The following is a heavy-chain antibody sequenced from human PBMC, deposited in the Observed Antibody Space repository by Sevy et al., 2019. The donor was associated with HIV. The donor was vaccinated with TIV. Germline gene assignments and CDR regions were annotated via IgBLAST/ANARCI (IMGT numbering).Heavy chain of an antibody. CDR2: IIPILGMT. CDR1: GGTFGSYG. J-gene: IGHJ5*01. V-gene: IGHV1-69*10. Sequence: ASVKVSCKASGGTFGSYGISWVRLAPGQRLEWMGGIIPILGMTHYAQKFQDRVTITADRSMTTAYMELSSLRSEDSAIYYCARHLYDSGAYYDSWGQGTQVTVSS. CDR3: ARHLYDSGAYYDS. D-gene: IGHD3-22*01.